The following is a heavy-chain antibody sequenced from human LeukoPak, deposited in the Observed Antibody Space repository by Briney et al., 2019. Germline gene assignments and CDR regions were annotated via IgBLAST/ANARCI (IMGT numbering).Heavy chain of an antibody. Sequence: GRSLRLSCAASGFTFSSYAMHWVRQAPGKGLEWVAVISYDGSNKYYADSVKGRFTISRDNSKNTLYLQMNSLRAEDAAVYYCARDLRITIFGVVDYWGQGTLVTVSS. V-gene: IGHV3-30*04. CDR1: GFTFSSYA. CDR3: ARDLRITIFGVVDY. J-gene: IGHJ4*02. CDR2: ISYDGSNK. D-gene: IGHD3-3*01.